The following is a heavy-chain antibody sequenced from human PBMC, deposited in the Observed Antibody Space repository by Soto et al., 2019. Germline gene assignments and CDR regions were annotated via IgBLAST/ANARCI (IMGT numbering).Heavy chain of an antibody. J-gene: IGHJ3*02. CDR1: GGTFSSDA. CDR2: IIPIFGTA. Sequence: SVKVSCKASGGTFSSDAISWVRQAPGQGLEWMGGIIPIFGTADYAQNFQDRVTITADESTSTAYMELSSLRSEDTAVYFCAQGVRGVIMPFDIWGQGTMVTVSS. CDR3: AQGVRGVIMPFDI. D-gene: IGHD3-10*01. V-gene: IGHV1-69*13.